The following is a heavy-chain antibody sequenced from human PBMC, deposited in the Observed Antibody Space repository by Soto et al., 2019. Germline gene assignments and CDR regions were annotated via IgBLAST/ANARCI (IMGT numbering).Heavy chain of an antibody. J-gene: IGHJ5*02. CDR2: TYYRSKWYY. Sequence: PSQTLSLTCAISGDSVSSSSASWNWIRQSPSRGLEWLGKTYYRSKWYYDYAMSVEGRITFNSDTSKNQFSLHLDSVTPEDSAFYFCARLGPNIGNWFDPWGQGTLVTVSS. CDR1: GDSVSSSSAS. V-gene: IGHV6-1*01. CDR3: ARLGPNIGNWFDP. D-gene: IGHD2-15*01.